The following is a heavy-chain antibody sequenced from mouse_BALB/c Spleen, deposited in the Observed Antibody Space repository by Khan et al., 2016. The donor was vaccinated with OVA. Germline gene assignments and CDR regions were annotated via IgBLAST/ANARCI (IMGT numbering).Heavy chain of an antibody. Sequence: VQLKQSGPGLVKPSQSLSLTCTVTGYSITSGYAWNWIRQFPGNKLEWMGYISYSGVTSYTPSLKSRISITRDTSKNQVFLQLNSVTTEDTATYYCAGGNYYGYYFDYWGQGTTLTVSS. CDR3: AGGNYYGYYFDY. CDR2: ISYSGVT. J-gene: IGHJ2*01. V-gene: IGHV3-2*02. CDR1: GYSITSGYA. D-gene: IGHD1-1*01.